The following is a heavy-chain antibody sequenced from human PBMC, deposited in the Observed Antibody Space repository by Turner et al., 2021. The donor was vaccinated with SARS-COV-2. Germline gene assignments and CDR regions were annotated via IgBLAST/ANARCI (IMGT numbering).Heavy chain of an antibody. D-gene: IGHD2-21*02. CDR1: GVSVTYSFYF. Sequence: QLQLEESGPGLVKASETLSLTCGVSGVSVTYSFYFWCWVRQAPGRGLEWIASMSYSEMTYHNPSLRSRVSISKDTSKNQFSLRLTSLTAADTAIYYCATKTHCGSDCYSKYFDLWGRGTPVAVAS. CDR2: MSYSEMT. V-gene: IGHV4-39*01. CDR3: ATKTHCGSDCYSKYFDL. J-gene: IGHJ2*01.